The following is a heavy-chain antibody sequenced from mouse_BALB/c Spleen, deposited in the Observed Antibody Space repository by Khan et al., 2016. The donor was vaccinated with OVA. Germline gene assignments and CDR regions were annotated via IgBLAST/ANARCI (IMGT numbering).Heavy chain of an antibody. D-gene: IGHD1-1*01. CDR3: TRLAYYYESEGFAY. CDR2: VSTGGGYT. CDR1: GFTFSTYG. J-gene: IGHJ3*01. Sequence: EVELVESGGDLVKPGGSLKLSCAASGFTFSTYGMSWVRQTPDKRLEWVATVSTGGGYTYYPDSVKGRFTISRDNAKNTLYLHMSDLKSDDTAIFYCTRLAYYYESEGFAYWGQGTRVTVSA. V-gene: IGHV5-6*01.